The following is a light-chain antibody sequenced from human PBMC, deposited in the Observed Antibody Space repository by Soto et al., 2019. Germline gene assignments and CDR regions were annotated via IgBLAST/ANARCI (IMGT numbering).Light chain of an antibody. J-gene: IGKJ1*01. CDR3: QQRTDRPPWT. CDR1: HSIGLA. Sequence: EIVLTQAPATLSLSPGERATLSCRASHSIGLAIAWYQHKPGQAPRLLIFDASQRATGIPARFRGSGSGTDFTLSISSLEPEDFAVYYCQQRTDRPPWTFGQGTKVESK. CDR2: DAS. V-gene: IGKV3-11*01.